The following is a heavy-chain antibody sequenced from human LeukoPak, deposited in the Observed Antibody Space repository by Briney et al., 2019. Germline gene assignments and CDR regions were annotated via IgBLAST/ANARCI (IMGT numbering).Heavy chain of an antibody. CDR3: ARDTDSTGYHY. CDR1: GGSLSGYY. Sequence: SETLSLTCAVSGGSLSGYYWTWIRQPPGKGLEWIGEINHSGSTNYNPSLKSRVTISVDKSKNQFSLKLTSVTAADTAVYYCARDTDSTGYHYWGQGTLVTVSS. D-gene: IGHD3-22*01. CDR2: INHSGST. V-gene: IGHV4-34*01. J-gene: IGHJ4*02.